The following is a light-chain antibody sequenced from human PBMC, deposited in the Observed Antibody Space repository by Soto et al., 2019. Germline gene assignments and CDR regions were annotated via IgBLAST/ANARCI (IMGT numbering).Light chain of an antibody. J-gene: IGLJ1*01. CDR2: RNN. CDR1: SSNIGSNP. V-gene: IGLV1-44*01. Sequence: QSALTQPPSASGTPGQRVTISCSGSSSNIGSNPVNWYQQLPGTAPKLLIYRNNQRPSGVPDRWSGTKSGTSASLAISGLQSEDEADYYCAARDDSLKGYVFGSGTKVTVL. CDR3: AARDDSLKGYV.